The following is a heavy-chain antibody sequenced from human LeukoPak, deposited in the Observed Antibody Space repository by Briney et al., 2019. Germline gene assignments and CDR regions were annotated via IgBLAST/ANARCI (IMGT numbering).Heavy chain of an antibody. Sequence: GGSLRLSCAASGFTFSAYWMTWVRQAPGKGLAWVANIIEGGDLKYYVDSVKGRFTISRDNTKNSLYLQMTSLRADDTAVYYCARVGKDGWDFDHWGQGTLVTVSS. CDR1: GFTFSAYW. D-gene: IGHD5-24*01. J-gene: IGHJ4*02. CDR2: IIEGGDLK. CDR3: ARVGKDGWDFDH. V-gene: IGHV3-7*01.